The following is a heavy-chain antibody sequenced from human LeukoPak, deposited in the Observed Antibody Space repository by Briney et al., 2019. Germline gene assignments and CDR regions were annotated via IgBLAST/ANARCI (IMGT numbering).Heavy chain of an antibody. V-gene: IGHV3-15*01. CDR2: IKRKTDGGTA. CDR3: TTDPRNSYYFDY. J-gene: IGHJ4*02. CDR1: GFTFNNAW. Sequence: GGSLRLSCAASGFTFNNAWMSWVRQAPGKGLEWVGRIKRKTDGGTADYAVPVKGRITISGDDSKNTEYLQMNSLKTEDTAVYYCTTDPRNSYYFDYWGQGTLVTVSS. D-gene: IGHD1-14*01.